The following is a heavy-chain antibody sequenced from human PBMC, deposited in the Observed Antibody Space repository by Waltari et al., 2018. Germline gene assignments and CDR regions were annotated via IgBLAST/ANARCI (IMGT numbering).Heavy chain of an antibody. CDR1: GFTFSSYG. CDR3: AKCEMYDSGWCAFFRY. J-gene: IGHJ4*02. CDR2: IWYDGSNK. V-gene: IGHV3-33*06. Sequence: QVQLVESGGGVVQPGRSLRLSCAASGFTFSSYGMHWVRQAPGKGLEWVAVIWYDGSNKYYADSVKGRFTISRDNAKNTLYLQMNSLRAEDTAVYYCAKCEMYDSGWCAFFRYWGQGTLVTVSS. D-gene: IGHD6-19*01.